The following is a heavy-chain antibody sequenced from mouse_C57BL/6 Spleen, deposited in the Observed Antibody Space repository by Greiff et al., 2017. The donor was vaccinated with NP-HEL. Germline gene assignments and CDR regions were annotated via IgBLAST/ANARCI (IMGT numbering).Heavy chain of an antibody. D-gene: IGHD2-3*01. J-gene: IGHJ2*01. CDR3: ARDQDDGYYNFDY. Sequence: EVMLVESGGGLVKPGGSLKLSCAASEFTFSSYAMSWVRQTPEKRLEWVATISDGGSYTYYPDNVKGRFTSSRDNAKNNLYLQMSHLKSEDTAMYYCARDQDDGYYNFDYWGQGTTLTVSS. CDR2: ISDGGSYT. CDR1: EFTFSSYA. V-gene: IGHV5-4*01.